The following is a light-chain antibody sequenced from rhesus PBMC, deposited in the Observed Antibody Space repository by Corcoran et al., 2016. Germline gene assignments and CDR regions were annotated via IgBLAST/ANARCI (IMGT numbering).Light chain of an antibody. Sequence: QVILTQSPATLSLSPGERATLSCRASQSVSSYLAWYQQKPGQAPRLLIYGASSRAPGIPDRFSGSGSGTDVTLTISSLEPEDVGVYHCYQHSSGYSFGQGTKVEIK. CDR2: GAS. J-gene: IGKJ2*01. CDR3: YQHSSGYS. CDR1: QSVSSY. V-gene: IGKV3-10*01.